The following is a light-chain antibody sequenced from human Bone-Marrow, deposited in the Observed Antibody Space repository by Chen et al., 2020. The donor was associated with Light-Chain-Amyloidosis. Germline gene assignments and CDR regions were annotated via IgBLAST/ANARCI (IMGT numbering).Light chain of an antibody. V-gene: IGKV4-1*01. J-gene: IGKJ2*01. Sequence: DILMTQSPDSLAVSLGESATINCKSSESLLYRSNNKNYLGWYQQKPGQSPKLLMYWASTRASGVPDRFNSSGSGTDFALTISSLQAEYVAVYDCHQYYSTPYTFVQVTKLEIQ. CDR2: WAS. CDR1: ESLLYRSNNKNY. CDR3: HQYYSTPYT.